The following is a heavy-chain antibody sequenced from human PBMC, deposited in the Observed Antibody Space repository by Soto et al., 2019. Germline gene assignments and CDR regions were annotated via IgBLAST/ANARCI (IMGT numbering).Heavy chain of an antibody. CDR1: GGSISSSSYY. CDR2: IYYSGST. J-gene: IGHJ4*02. Sequence: QLQLQESGPGLVKPSETLSLTCTVSGGSISSSSYYWGWIRQPPGKGLEWIGSIYYSGSTYYNPSLKSRVTISVDTSKNQFSLKLSSVTAADTAVYYCARQEGEKVTTMVRGVSDYWGQGTLVTVSS. D-gene: IGHD3-10*01. V-gene: IGHV4-39*01. CDR3: ARQEGEKVTTMVRGVSDY.